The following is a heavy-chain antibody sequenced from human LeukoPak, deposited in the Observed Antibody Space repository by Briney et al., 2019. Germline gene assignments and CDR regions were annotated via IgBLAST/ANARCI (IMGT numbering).Heavy chain of an antibody. V-gene: IGHV3-9*01. CDR1: GFTFDDYA. CDR2: ISWNSGSI. Sequence: GGSLRLSCAASGFTFDDYAXXWVRQAXXXXXXXXSGISWNSGSIGYADSVKGRFTISRDNAKNSLYLQMNSLRAEDTALYYCAKVRAGTTGGFDYWGQGTLVTVSS. J-gene: IGHJ4*02. CDR3: AKVRAGTTGGFDY. D-gene: IGHD1/OR15-1a*01.